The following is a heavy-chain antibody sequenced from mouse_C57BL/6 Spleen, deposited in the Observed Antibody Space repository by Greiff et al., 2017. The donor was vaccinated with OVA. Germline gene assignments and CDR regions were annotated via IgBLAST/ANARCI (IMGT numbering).Heavy chain of an antibody. CDR1: GFTFSSYG. V-gene: IGHV5-6*01. J-gene: IGHJ1*03. CDR3: ARPPPTTVVADWYFDV. CDR2: ISSGGSYT. Sequence: EVMLVESGGDLVKPGGSLKLSCAASGFTFSSYGMSWVRQTPDKRLEWVATISSGGSYTYYPDSVKGRFTISRDNAKNTLYLQMSSRKSEDTAMYYCARPPPTTVVADWYFDVWGTGTTVTVSS. D-gene: IGHD1-1*01.